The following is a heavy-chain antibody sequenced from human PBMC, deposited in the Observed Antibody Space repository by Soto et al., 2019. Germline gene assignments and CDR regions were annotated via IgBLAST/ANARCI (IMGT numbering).Heavy chain of an antibody. CDR1: GGSFSGYC. Sequence: SETLSLTCAVYGGSFSGYCWSWIRQPPGKGLEWIGEINHSGSTNYNPSLKSRVTISVDASKNQFSLKLSSVTAADTAVYYCARGQLVYYYYYYGMDVWGQGTTVTVSS. CDR3: ARGQLVYYYYYYGMDV. CDR2: INHSGST. V-gene: IGHV4-34*01. J-gene: IGHJ6*02. D-gene: IGHD2-2*02.